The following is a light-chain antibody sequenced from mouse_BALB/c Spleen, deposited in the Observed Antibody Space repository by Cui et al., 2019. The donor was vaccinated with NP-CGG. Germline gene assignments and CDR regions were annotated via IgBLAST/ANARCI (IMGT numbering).Light chain of an antibody. J-gene: IGLJ1*01. Sequence: QAVVTQESALTTSPGETVTPTCRSSTGAVTTSNYANWVQEKPDHLFTGLIGGTNNRVPGVPARFSGALIGDKAALTITGAQTEDEAIYFYALWYSNHWVFGGGTKLTVL. V-gene: IGLV1*01. CDR3: ALWYSNHWV. CDR1: TGAVTTSNY. CDR2: GTN.